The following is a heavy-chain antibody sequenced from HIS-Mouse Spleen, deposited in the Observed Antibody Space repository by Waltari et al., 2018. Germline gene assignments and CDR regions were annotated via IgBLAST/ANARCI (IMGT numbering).Heavy chain of an antibody. Sequence: QVQLVQSGAEVKKPGASVKVSCKASGYTFTSYAINWVRQATGKGLEWMGWMNPNSGNTGYAQKFQGRVTMTRNTSISTAYMELSSLRSEDTAVYYCARGHDYSNYFDYWGQGTLVTVSS. CDR2: MNPNSGNT. J-gene: IGHJ4*02. CDR3: ARGHDYSNYFDY. V-gene: IGHV1-8*01. CDR1: GYTFTSYA. D-gene: IGHD4-4*01.